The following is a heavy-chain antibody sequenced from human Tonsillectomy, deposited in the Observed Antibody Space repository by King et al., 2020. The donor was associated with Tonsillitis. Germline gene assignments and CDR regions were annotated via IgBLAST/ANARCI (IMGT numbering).Heavy chain of an antibody. Sequence: QLVQSGAEVKKPGASVKVSCKASGYTFSSYGISWVRQAPGQGLEWMGWISTYNGNTNYAQKLQDRVTMTTDTSTTTAYMELRSLRSDDTAVYYCARDSHDYGDFVGFDYWGQGTLVTVSS. D-gene: IGHD4-17*01. V-gene: IGHV1-18*04. J-gene: IGHJ4*02. CDR1: GYTFSSYG. CDR3: ARDSHDYGDFVGFDY. CDR2: ISTYNGNT.